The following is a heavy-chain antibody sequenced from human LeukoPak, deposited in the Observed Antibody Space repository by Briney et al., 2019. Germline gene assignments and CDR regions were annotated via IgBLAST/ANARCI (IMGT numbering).Heavy chain of an antibody. CDR2: ISYDGSNK. CDR1: GFTFSSYA. D-gene: IGHD3-22*01. Sequence: GGSLRLSCAASGFTFSSYAMHWVRQAPGKGLEWVAVISYDGSNKYYADSVKGRFTISRDNSKNTLYLQMNRLRAEDTAVYYCASHLDYYDSSGYYFDYWGQGTLVTVSS. V-gene: IGHV3-30-3*01. J-gene: IGHJ4*02. CDR3: ASHLDYYDSSGYYFDY.